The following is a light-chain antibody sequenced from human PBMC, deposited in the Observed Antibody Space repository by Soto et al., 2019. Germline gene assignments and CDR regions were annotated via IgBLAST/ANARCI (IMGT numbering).Light chain of an antibody. CDR3: QQRSNWPPIT. V-gene: IGKV3D-20*02. J-gene: IGKJ5*01. Sequence: EIVLTQSPGILSLSPGERATLSCRASQSVSNDFLAWYQQKPGQAPRLLIYGASTRATDVPDRFSGGGSGTDFTLTIDNLEPEDFAIYYCQQRSNWPPITFGQGTRLEIK. CDR2: GAS. CDR1: QSVSNDF.